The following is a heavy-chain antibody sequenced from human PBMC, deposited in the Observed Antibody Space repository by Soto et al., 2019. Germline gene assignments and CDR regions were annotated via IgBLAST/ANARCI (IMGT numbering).Heavy chain of an antibody. CDR1: GDSASSNSPA. V-gene: IGHV6-1*01. D-gene: IGHD3-22*01. J-gene: IGHJ4*02. CDR2: TYYRSKWYN. CDR3: ARSGPGGYIDY. Sequence: SQTLSLTCALSGDSASSNSPAWNWIRQSPSRGREWLGRTYYRSKWYNHYAVAVKSRITVNPDTSKNQFSLQLNSVTPEDTAVYYCARSGPGGYIDYWGQGTLVTVSS.